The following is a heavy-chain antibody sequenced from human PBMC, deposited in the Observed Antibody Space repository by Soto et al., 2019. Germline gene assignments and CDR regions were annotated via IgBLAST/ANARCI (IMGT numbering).Heavy chain of an antibody. D-gene: IGHD2-2*01. J-gene: IGHJ4*02. CDR2: IYYSGST. CDR1: GGSISSSSYY. V-gene: IGHV4-39*01. Sequence: SETLSLTCTVSGGSISSSSYYWGWIRQPPGKGLEWIGSIYYSGSTYYNPSLKSRVTISVDTSKNQFSLKLSSVTAADTAVYYCARLGLYCSSTSCYVFYFDYWGQGTLVTVSS. CDR3: ARLGLYCSSTSCYVFYFDY.